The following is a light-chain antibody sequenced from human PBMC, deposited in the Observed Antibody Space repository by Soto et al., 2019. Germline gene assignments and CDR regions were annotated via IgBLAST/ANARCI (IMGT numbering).Light chain of an antibody. Sequence: DIHMTQSPSSLSASVGDRVTITCRASQDISLFLAWYQKKPGKVPTLLIYGASTLQSGVPSRFSGSRYGTDFILTFSSLQPEDVATYYCQKYNGAPVTFGQGTKVEIK. CDR2: GAS. CDR1: QDISLF. CDR3: QKYNGAPVT. V-gene: IGKV1-27*01. J-gene: IGKJ1*01.